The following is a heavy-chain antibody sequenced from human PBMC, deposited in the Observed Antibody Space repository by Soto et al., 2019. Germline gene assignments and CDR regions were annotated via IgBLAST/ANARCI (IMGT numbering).Heavy chain of an antibody. J-gene: IGHJ4*02. CDR2: IKSKTDGGTT. V-gene: IGHV3-15*01. CDR3: TTTQWLVPFDY. Sequence: LRLSCAASGFTFSNAWMSWVRQAPGKGLEWVGRIKSKTDGGTTDYAAPVKGRFTISRDDSKNTLYLQMNSLKTEDTAVYYCTTTQWLVPFDYWGQGTLVTVSS. CDR1: GFTFSNAW. D-gene: IGHD6-19*01.